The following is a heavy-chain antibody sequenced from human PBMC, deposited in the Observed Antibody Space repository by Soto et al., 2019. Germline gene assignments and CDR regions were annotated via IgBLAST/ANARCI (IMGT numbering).Heavy chain of an antibody. Sequence: EVQLEESGGALVQPGGSLRLSCAASGFTLSAYWMTWVRQAPGKGLEWVANINRDGSKKSYLDSVRGRFTISRDNVGNSLYLQMDSLRADDTALYYCARAVSPGSSSLYLDAFDIWGQGKMVTVSS. D-gene: IGHD6-13*01. V-gene: IGHV3-7*05. J-gene: IGHJ3*02. CDR2: INRDGSKK. CDR3: ARAVSPGSSSLYLDAFDI. CDR1: GFTLSAYW.